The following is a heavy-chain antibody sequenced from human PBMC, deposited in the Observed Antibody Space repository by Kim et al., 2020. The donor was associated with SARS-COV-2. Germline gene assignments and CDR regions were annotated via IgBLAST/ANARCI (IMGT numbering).Heavy chain of an antibody. Sequence: SVKVSCKASGGTFSSYAISWVRQAPGQGLEWMGGIIPIFGTANYAQKFQGRVTITADESTSTAYMELSSLRSEDTAVYYCARSFRGGYASPRFDYWGQGTLVTVSS. CDR2: IIPIFGTA. CDR3: ARSFRGGYASPRFDY. J-gene: IGHJ4*02. D-gene: IGHD5-12*01. V-gene: IGHV1-69*13. CDR1: GGTFSSYA.